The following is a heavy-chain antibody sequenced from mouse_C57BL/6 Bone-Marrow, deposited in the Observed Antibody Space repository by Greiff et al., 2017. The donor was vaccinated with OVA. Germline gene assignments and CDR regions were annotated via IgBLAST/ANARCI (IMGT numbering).Heavy chain of an antibody. D-gene: IGHD1-1*01. V-gene: IGHV5-6*01. CDR3: ASSYYYGSSYDWYFDV. CDR2: ISSGGSYT. CDR1: GFTFSSYG. Sequence: EVQLVESGGDLVKPGGSLKLSCAASGFTFSSYGMSWVRQTPDKRLEWVATISSGGSYTYYPDSVKGRFTISRDNAKTTLYLQMSSLKSEDTAMYYCASSYYYGSSYDWYFDVWGTGTTVTVSS. J-gene: IGHJ1*03.